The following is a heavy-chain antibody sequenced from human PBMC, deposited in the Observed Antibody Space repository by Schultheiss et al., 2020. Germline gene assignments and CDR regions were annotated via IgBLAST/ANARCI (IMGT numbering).Heavy chain of an antibody. Sequence: GGSLRLSCAASGFTVSNYQMSWVRQAPGKGLEWVSLMYSGGDRNYADSVKGRFTVSRDDSKNTLHLQMDSLRVEDTAVYYCARAEGGSCCNFDYWGQGTLVTVSS. D-gene: IGHD2-15*01. CDR3: ARAEGGSCCNFDY. CDR2: MYSGGDR. J-gene: IGHJ4*02. V-gene: IGHV3-53*01. CDR1: GFTVSNYQ.